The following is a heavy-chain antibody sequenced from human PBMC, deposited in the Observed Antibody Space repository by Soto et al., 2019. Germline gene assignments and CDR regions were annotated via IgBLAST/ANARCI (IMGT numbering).Heavy chain of an antibody. CDR3: AKDRPSIAVAPRQIITGNFQH. CDR2: ISGSGGST. CDR1: GFTFSSYA. V-gene: IGHV3-23*01. Sequence: EVQLLESGGGLVQPGGSLRLSCAASGFTFSSYAMSWVRQAPGKRLEWVSAISGSGGSTYYADSVKGRFTISRDNSKNTLYLQMNSLRAEDTAVYYCAKDRPSIAVAPRQIITGNFQHWGQGTLVTVSS. J-gene: IGHJ1*01. D-gene: IGHD6-19*01.